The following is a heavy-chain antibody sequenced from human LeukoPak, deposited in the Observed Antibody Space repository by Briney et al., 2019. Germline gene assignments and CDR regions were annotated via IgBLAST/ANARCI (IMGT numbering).Heavy chain of an antibody. CDR1: GGSFSGYY. Sequence: PSETLSLTCAVYGGSFSGYYWSWIRQPPGKGLEWIGEINHSGSTNCNPSLKSRVTISVDTSKNQFSLKLSSVTAADTAVYYCARGRPRISQWLVALDAFDIWGQGTMVTVSS. CDR3: ARGRPRISQWLVALDAFDI. J-gene: IGHJ3*02. CDR2: INHSGST. D-gene: IGHD6-19*01. V-gene: IGHV4-34*01.